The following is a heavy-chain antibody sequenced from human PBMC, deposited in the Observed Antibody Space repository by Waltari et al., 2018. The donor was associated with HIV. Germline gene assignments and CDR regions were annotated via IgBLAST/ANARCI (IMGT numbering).Heavy chain of an antibody. CDR2: MYHSGST. D-gene: IGHD4-17*01. J-gene: IGHJ5*02. CDR3: VRVVSGDYGSSWFDP. Sequence: QVQLQESGPGQVKPSETLSLTCVVSGGSITTYNWWTWLRQPPGKGLEWIGEMYHSGSTNYNSSLRSRVNISVDKSKNQFSLRLSSVTAADTAVYYCVRVVSGDYGSSWFDPWGQGTLVTVSS. CDR1: GGSITTYNW. V-gene: IGHV4-4*02.